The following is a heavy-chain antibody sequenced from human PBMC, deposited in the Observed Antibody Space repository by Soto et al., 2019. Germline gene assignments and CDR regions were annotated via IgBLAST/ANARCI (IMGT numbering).Heavy chain of an antibody. CDR2: ISGSGGST. D-gene: IGHD3-22*01. CDR3: AKDLRDGSYYDSSGYFDY. Sequence: EVQLLESGGGLVQPGGSLRLSCAASGFTFSSYAMSWVRQAPGKGLEWVSAISGSGGSTYYADSVKGRFTISRDNSKNTLYLQMNSLRAEDTAVYYCAKDLRDGSYYDSSGYFDYWGQGTLVTVSS. V-gene: IGHV3-23*01. CDR1: GFTFSSYA. J-gene: IGHJ4*02.